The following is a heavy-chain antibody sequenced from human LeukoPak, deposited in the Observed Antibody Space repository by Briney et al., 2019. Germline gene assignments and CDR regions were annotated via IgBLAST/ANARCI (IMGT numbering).Heavy chain of an antibody. V-gene: IGHV1-24*01. Sequence: ASVKVSCKVSGYTLTELSMHWVRQAPGKGLEWMGGFDPEDGETIYAQKFQGRVTMTEDTSTDTAYMELNSLRSEDTAVYYCATRSRVAYDYVWGSYRWGFDYWGQGTLVTVSS. J-gene: IGHJ4*02. CDR2: FDPEDGET. CDR3: ATRSRVAYDYVWGSYRWGFDY. D-gene: IGHD3-16*02. CDR1: GYTLTELS.